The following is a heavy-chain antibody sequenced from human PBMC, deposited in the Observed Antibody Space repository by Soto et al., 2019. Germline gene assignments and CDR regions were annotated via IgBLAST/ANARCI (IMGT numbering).Heavy chain of an antibody. CDR3: AMLGGWSGGSSGMDV. J-gene: IGHJ6*02. V-gene: IGHV3-72*01. CDR1: GLIFSDYH. Sequence: EVQLVESGGGLVQPGGSLRLSCAASGLIFSDYHMDWVRQAPGKGLEWVGRIRRKANSYTTEYAASVKGRFTISRDDSKHSLYLQMNSLKSEDTAVYYCAMLGGWSGGSSGMDVWGQGTTVTASS. CDR2: IRRKANSYTT. D-gene: IGHD6-19*01.